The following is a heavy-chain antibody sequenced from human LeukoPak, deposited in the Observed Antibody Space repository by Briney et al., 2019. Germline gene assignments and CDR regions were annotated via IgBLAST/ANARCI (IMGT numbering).Heavy chain of an antibody. D-gene: IGHD1-26*01. V-gene: IGHV4-34*01. Sequence: MSSETLSLTCAVYGGSFSGYYWSWIRQPPGKGLEWIGEINHSGSTNYNPSLKSRVTISVDTSKDQFSLKLSSVTAADTAVYYCARGGGSYSYYFDYWGQGTLVTVSS. J-gene: IGHJ4*02. CDR3: ARGGGSYSYYFDY. CDR1: GGSFSGYY. CDR2: INHSGST.